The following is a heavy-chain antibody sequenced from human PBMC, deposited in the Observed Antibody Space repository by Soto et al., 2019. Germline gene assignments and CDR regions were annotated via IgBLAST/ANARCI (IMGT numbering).Heavy chain of an antibody. V-gene: IGHV4-30-2*01. CDR1: GGSISSGGYS. Sequence: PSETLSLTCAVSGGSISSGGYSWSWIRRPPGKGLEWIGEIYHSGSTNYNPSLKSRVTISVDKSKNQFSLKLSSVTAADTAVYYCARVKLAAAGTLDAFDIWGQGTMVTVSS. CDR2: IYHSGST. J-gene: IGHJ3*02. CDR3: ARVKLAAAGTLDAFDI. D-gene: IGHD6-13*01.